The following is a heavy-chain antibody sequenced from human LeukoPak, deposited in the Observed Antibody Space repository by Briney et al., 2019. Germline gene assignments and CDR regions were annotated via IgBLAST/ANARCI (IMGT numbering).Heavy chain of an antibody. J-gene: IGHJ4*02. CDR3: ARESLITFGGVIAPAFDF. CDR1: GGTFSSYA. CDR2: IIPIFGTA. Sequence: ASVKVSCKASGGTFSSYAISWVRQAPGQGLECMGRIIPIFGTANYAQKFQGRVTITTDESTSTAYMELSSLRSEDTAVYYCARESLITFGGVIAPAFDFWGQGTLVTVSS. V-gene: IGHV1-69*05. D-gene: IGHD3-16*02.